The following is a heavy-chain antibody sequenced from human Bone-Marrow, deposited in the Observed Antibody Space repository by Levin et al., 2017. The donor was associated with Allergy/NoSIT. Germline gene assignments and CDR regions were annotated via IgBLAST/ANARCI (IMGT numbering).Heavy chain of an antibody. CDR2: TYYRSKWYN. J-gene: IGHJ6*03. Sequence: PSETLSLTCAISGDSVSSNSAAWNWIRQSPSRGLEWLGRTYYRSKWYNDYAVSVKSRITINPDTSKNQFSLQLNSVTPEDTAVYYCARVDHRQQLVEGGTPYYYDYYMDVWGKGTTVTVSS. V-gene: IGHV6-1*01. CDR1: GDSVSSNSAA. CDR3: ARVDHRQQLVEGGTPYYYDYYMDV. D-gene: IGHD6-13*01.